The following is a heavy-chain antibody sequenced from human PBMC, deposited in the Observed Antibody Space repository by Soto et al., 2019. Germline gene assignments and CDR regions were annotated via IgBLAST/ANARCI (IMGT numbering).Heavy chain of an antibody. D-gene: IGHD3-16*01. J-gene: IGHJ5*02. CDR2: ISNSGRTI. CDR1: GLTFSNYA. V-gene: IGHV3-11*01. Sequence: GGSLRLSCAASGLTFSNYAMSWIRQAPGKGLEWISYISNSGRTIYYADSLKGRFTISRDNAKNSLYLQMNSLRVDDTAMYYCARLPYPWGWFDPWGQGTLVTVSS. CDR3: ARLPYPWGWFDP.